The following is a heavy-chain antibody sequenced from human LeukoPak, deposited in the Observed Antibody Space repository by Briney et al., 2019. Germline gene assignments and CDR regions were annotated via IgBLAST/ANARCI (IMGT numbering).Heavy chain of an antibody. J-gene: IGHJ6*03. V-gene: IGHV1-18*01. CDR2: ISAYNGNT. Sequence: ASVKVSCKASGYTFTSYGISWVRQAPGQGLEWMGWISAYNGNTNYAQKLQGRVTMTTDTSTSTAYMELRSLRSDDTAVYYCARGSPWFGECYYYYMDVWGKGTTVTVSS. D-gene: IGHD3-10*01. CDR3: ARGSPWFGECYYYYMDV. CDR1: GYTFTSYG.